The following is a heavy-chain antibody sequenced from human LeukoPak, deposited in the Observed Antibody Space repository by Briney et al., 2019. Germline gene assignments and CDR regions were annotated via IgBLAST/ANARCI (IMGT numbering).Heavy chain of an antibody. CDR2: IIPILGIA. CDR1: GGTFSSYT. V-gene: IGHV1-69*02. J-gene: IGHJ3*02. Sequence: ASVKASCKASGGTFSSYTISWVRQAPGQGLEWMGRIIPILGIANYAQKFQGRVTITADKSTSTAYMELSSLRSEDTAVYYCARALMIVGAFDIWGQGTMVTVSS. CDR3: ARALMIVGAFDI. D-gene: IGHD3-22*01.